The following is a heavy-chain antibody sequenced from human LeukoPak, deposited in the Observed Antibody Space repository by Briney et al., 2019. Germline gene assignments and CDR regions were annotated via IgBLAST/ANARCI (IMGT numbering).Heavy chain of an antibody. D-gene: IGHD1-14*01. J-gene: IGHJ4*02. V-gene: IGHV3-7*01. CDR1: GFLFSRYW. CDR2: IKEDGSEK. Sequence: GGSLRLSXAASGFLFSRYWMSWVRQAPGKGLEWVANIKEDGSEKYYVESMRGRFTISRDNVKNSLYLQINSLRAEDTAVYYCARDSFETDIDYWGQGTLVTVSS. CDR3: ARDSFETDIDY.